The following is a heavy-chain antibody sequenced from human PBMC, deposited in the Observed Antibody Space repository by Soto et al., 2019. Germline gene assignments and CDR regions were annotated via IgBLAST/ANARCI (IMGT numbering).Heavy chain of an antibody. V-gene: IGHV4-31*03. Sequence: PWETLSLTCTVSGGSISSGGYYWSWIRQHPGKGLEWIGYIYYSGSTYYNPSLKSRVTISVDTSKNQFSLKLSSVTAADTAVYYCARHQVKGDYYDSSGPSFDYWGQGTLVTVSS. CDR3: ARHQVKGDYYDSSGPSFDY. CDR1: GGSISSGGYY. J-gene: IGHJ4*02. D-gene: IGHD3-22*01. CDR2: IYYSGST.